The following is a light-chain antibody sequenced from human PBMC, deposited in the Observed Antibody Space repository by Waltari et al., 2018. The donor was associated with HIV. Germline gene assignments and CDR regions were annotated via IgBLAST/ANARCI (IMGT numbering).Light chain of an antibody. V-gene: IGKV3-20*01. CDR2: GAT. CDR3: LQYGSSPPSYT. Sequence: EIVLTQSPATLSLSPGDRAILSCRASQSVSNYLAWYQQKVGQAPRLLIYGATSRATGIPDRFSGSGSGTEFTLTVSRLESEDFAVYYCLQYGSSPPSYTFGQGTKLEIK. CDR1: QSVSNY. J-gene: IGKJ2*01.